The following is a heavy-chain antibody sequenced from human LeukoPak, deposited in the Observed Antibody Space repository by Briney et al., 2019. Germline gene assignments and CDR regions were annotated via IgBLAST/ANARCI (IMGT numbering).Heavy chain of an antibody. CDR1: GXTFSSYA. CDR3: AGGQPYGSAPDY. V-gene: IGHV3-21*01. J-gene: IGHJ4*02. D-gene: IGHD3-10*01. Sequence: PGGSLRLSFAASGXTFSSYAMSWVRQAPGKGLEWVSSISSSSSYIYYADSVKGRFTISRDNAKNSLYLQMNSLRAEDTAVYYCAGGQPYGSAPDYWGQGTLVTVSS. CDR2: ISSSSSYI.